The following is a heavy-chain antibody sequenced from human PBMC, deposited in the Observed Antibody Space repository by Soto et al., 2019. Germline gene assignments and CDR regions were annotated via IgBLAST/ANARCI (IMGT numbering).Heavy chain of an antibody. CDR1: GGTFSDYA. CDR3: ARSAEAHYFDY. V-gene: IGHV1-69*05. CDR2: ITPAFGAA. Sequence: QVQLVQSGAEEKKPGSSVKVSCKASGGTFSDYAISWVRQAPGQGLEWMGGITPAFGAADYAQKFQGRVTITSDESTRTAYMELSSLRSEDTALYYCARSAEAHYFDYWGQGTLVTVSS. J-gene: IGHJ4*02.